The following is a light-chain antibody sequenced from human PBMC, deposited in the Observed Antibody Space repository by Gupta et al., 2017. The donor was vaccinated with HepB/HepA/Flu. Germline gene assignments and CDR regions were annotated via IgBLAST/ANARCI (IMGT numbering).Light chain of an antibody. Sequence: DIVMTQSPDSLAVSLGERATINCKSSQSVLYSSNNKNYLAWYQQKPGQPPKLLIYWASTRESGVPDRFSGSGSGTDFTLTISSLQAEDVAVYHWQQYYSTHTFGQGTRLEIK. CDR1: QSVLYSSNNKNY. CDR2: WAS. CDR3: QQYYSTHT. J-gene: IGKJ5*01. V-gene: IGKV4-1*01.